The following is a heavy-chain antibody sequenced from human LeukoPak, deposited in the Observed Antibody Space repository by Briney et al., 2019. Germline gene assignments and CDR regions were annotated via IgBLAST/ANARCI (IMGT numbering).Heavy chain of an antibody. CDR2: INPNSGGT. V-gene: IGHV1-2*06. CDR3: ARGYSSDNWFDP. D-gene: IGHD6-19*01. CDR1: GHTFTGQY. Sequence: VSVKVSCKASGHTFTGQYMHWVRQAPGQGLEWMGRINPNSGGTNYAQKFQGRVTITRDTSISTAYMELSRLTSDDTAVYYCARGYSSDNWFDPWGQGTLVTVSS. J-gene: IGHJ5*02.